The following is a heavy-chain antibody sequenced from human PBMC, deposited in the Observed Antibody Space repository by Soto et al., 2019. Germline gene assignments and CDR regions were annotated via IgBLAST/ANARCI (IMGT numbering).Heavy chain of an antibody. CDR2: ISYDGSNK. D-gene: IGHD1-1*01. CDR1: GFTFSSYG. J-gene: IGHJ4*02. Sequence: QVQLVESGGGVVQPGRSLRLSCAASGFTFSSYGMHWVRQAPGKGLEWVAVISYDGSNKYYADSVKGRFTISRDNSKNTLYLEMNSLRAEDKAVYYCAKADNMRMGTIDYWGQGTLVTVSS. CDR3: AKADNMRMGTIDY. V-gene: IGHV3-30*18.